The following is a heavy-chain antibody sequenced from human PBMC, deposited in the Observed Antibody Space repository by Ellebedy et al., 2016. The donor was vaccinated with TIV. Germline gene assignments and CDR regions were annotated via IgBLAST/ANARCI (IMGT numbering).Heavy chain of an antibody. Sequence: GESLKISCVASAFTFHNFGMNWVRQAPGKGLEWVTSIRSSSRYIEYADSVKGRFTISRDNAKDSLYLQMNSLRAEDTAVYYCAGAGGPNSYLYGMDVWGQGTTVTVSS. J-gene: IGHJ6*02. CDR3: AGAGGPNSYLYGMDV. CDR1: AFTFHNFG. V-gene: IGHV3-21*01. CDR2: IRSSSRYI.